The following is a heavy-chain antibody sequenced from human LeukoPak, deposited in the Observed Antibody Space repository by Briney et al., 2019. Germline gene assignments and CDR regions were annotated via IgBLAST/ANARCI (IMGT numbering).Heavy chain of an antibody. CDR3: ARDFDS. CDR2: NYNSGTT. CDR1: GGSSSSYY. J-gene: IGHJ4*02. V-gene: IGHV4-4*07. Sequence: SETLSLTCTVSGGSSSSYYWTWVRQPAGKGLEWIGRNYNSGTTDYNPSLKSRVTMSVDTSKNQFSLKLSSVTAADTAVYYCARDFDSWGQGILVTVSS.